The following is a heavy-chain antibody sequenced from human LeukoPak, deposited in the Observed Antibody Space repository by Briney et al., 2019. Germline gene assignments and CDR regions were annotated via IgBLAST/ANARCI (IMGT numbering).Heavy chain of an antibody. Sequence: LSGGSLRLACAASGFTFSSYGMHWVRQAPGKGLEWVSYISYSSSAIYYADSVKGRFTISRDNAKNSLSLQMNSLRDEDTAVYYCARDSYGSSGYYYVSDYWGQGTLVTVSS. CDR2: ISYSSSAI. CDR3: ARDSYGSSGYYYVSDY. V-gene: IGHV3-48*02. J-gene: IGHJ4*02. D-gene: IGHD3-22*01. CDR1: GFTFSSYG.